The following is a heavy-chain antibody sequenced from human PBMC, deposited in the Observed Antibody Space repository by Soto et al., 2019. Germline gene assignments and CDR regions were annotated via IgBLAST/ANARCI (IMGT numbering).Heavy chain of an antibody. D-gene: IGHD5-18*01. Sequence: QLQLQGSGPGLVKPSETLSLTCTVSGGSIATTSYSWGWIRQPPGKGLEWIGSIYFSGTTRYKPSLKSRVTISVDTSKNQYSLKLSSVTAADTAVYYCARSLGSTADPPYYRYFYGMDVWGQGTTVTVSS. CDR3: ARSLGSTADPPYYRYFYGMDV. CDR2: IYFSGTT. J-gene: IGHJ6*02. V-gene: IGHV4-39*01. CDR1: GGSIATTSYS.